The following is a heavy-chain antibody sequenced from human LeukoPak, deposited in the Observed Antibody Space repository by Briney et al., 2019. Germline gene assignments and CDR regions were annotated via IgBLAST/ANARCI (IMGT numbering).Heavy chain of an antibody. Sequence: SETLSLTCAVSGGSISSGGYSWSWIRQPPGKGLEWIGYIYHSGSTYYNPSLKSRVTISVDRSKNQFSLKLSSVTAADTAVYYCARARGCCRRNSGYLDYWGQGTLVTVSS. CDR3: ARARGCCRRNSGYLDY. V-gene: IGHV4-30-2*01. CDR1: GGSISSGGYS. CDR2: IYHSGST. J-gene: IGHJ4*02. D-gene: IGHD2-2*01.